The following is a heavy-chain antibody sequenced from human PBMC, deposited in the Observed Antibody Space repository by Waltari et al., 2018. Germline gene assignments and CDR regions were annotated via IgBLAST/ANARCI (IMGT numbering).Heavy chain of an antibody. CDR3: ARGENYDFWSGYYGYYYYGMDV. D-gene: IGHD3-3*01. J-gene: IGHJ6*02. CDR2: INSDGSST. CDR1: GFTFSSYW. V-gene: IGHV3-74*01. Sequence: EVQLVESGGGLVQPGGSLRLSCAASGFTFSSYWMHWVRQAPGKGPVWVSRINSDGSSTSYADSVKGRFTISRDNAKNTLYLQMNSLRAEDTAVYYCARGENYDFWSGYYGYYYYGMDVWGQGTTVTVSS.